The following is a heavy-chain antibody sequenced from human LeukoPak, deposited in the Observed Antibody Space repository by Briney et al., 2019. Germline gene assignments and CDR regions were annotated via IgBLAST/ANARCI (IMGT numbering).Heavy chain of an antibody. D-gene: IGHD2-15*01. Sequence: ASVKVSCKASGYIFTNHGISWVRQAPGQGLEWMGWISAYNGNTKYAQKFQGRVTVTTDIPTTTAYMELRSLRSDDTAIYYCVRDKCSGITCYSLDPWGQGTLVTVSS. V-gene: IGHV1-18*01. CDR1: GYIFTNHG. J-gene: IGHJ5*02. CDR2: ISAYNGNT. CDR3: VRDKCSGITCYSLDP.